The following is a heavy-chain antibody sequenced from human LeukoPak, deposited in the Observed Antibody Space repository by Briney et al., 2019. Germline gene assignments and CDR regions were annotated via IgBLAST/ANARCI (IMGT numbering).Heavy chain of an antibody. Sequence: GGSLRLSCAASGFTLSNYWMHWVRQAPGKGLVWVSRISDHGSITNFADSVKGRFSISRDTAENTLYLEMNSLRVEDTAVYYCARDLSGYSDYWGQGALVTVSS. V-gene: IGHV3-74*01. CDR1: GFTLSNYW. CDR2: ISDHGSIT. CDR3: ARDLSGYSDY. D-gene: IGHD2-15*01. J-gene: IGHJ4*02.